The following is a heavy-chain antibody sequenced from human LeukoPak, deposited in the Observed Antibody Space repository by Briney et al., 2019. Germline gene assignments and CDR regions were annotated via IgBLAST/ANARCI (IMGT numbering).Heavy chain of an antibody. J-gene: IGHJ3*02. CDR1: GFIFSDHY. V-gene: IGHV3-72*01. CDR3: ASPVGATTVRAFDI. Sequence: GGSLRLSCAASGFIFSDHYMDWVRQAPGKGLEWVGRTRNEANIYTTKYAASVKGRFTISRDDSKNSLYLQMNSLKTEDTAVYYCASPVGATTVRAFDIWGQGSMVTVSS. CDR2: TRNEANIYTT. D-gene: IGHD1-26*01.